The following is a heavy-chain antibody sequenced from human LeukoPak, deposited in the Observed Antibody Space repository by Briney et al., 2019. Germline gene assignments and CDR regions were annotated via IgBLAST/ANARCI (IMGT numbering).Heavy chain of an antibody. V-gene: IGHV3-30-3*01. CDR2: ISYDGSNK. Sequence: PGGSLRLSCAASGFTFSSYAMHWVRQAPGKGLEWVAVISYDGSNKYYADSVKGRFTIPRDDSKNTLYLQMNSLRAEDTAVYYCARGLAAAGTGTYWGQGTLVTVSS. J-gene: IGHJ4*02. CDR3: ARGLAAAGTGTY. CDR1: GFTFSSYA. D-gene: IGHD6-13*01.